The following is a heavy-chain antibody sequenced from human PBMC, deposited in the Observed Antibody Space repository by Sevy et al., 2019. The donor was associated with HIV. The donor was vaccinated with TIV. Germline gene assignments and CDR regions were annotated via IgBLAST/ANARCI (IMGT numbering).Heavy chain of an antibody. J-gene: IGHJ4*02. D-gene: IGHD3-3*02. V-gene: IGHV3-15*07. CDR3: STDDLISY. Sequence: GGSLKISCTASGFDFPNAWMNWVRQVPGKGLEWVGHIKSITDGGAADYAAPVKGRFTISRHDSKNTLYLQMNSLEAEDTAVYFCSTDDLISYWGRGTLVTVSS. CDR2: IKSITDGGAA. CDR1: GFDFPNAW.